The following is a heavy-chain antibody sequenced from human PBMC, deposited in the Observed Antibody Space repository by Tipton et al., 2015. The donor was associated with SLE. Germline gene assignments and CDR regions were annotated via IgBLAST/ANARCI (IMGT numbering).Heavy chain of an antibody. V-gene: IGHV3-33*08. CDR2: WYDGSNK. Sequence: SLRLSCAASGFTFGSYDMHWVRQAPGKGLEWVAVWYDGSNKYYADSVKGRFTISRDNSKNTLHLQMNSLRAEDTAVYYCVGLLTYYYGMDVWGQGTAVTVSS. CDR3: VGLLTYYYGMDV. J-gene: IGHJ6*02. D-gene: IGHD3-22*01. CDR1: GFTFGSYD.